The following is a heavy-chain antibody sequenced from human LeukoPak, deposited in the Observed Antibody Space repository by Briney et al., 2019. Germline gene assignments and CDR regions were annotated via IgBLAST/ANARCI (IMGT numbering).Heavy chain of an antibody. Sequence: SETLSLTCTVSGGSISSYYWSWIRQPPGKGLEWIGYIYYSGSTNYNPSLKSRVTISVDTSKNQFSLKLSSVTAADTAVYYCARGQQQLGDAVDIWGQGTMVTVSS. D-gene: IGHD6-13*01. CDR2: IYYSGST. J-gene: IGHJ3*02. V-gene: IGHV4-59*01. CDR1: GGSISSYY. CDR3: ARGQQQLGDAVDI.